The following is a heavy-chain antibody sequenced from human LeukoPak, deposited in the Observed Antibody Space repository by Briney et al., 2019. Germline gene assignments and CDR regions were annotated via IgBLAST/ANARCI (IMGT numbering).Heavy chain of an antibody. Sequence: ASVKVSCKASGYTFTNYAMNWVRQATGQGLEWMGWMNPNSGNTGYAQKFQGRVTITRNTSISTAYMELSSLRSEDTAVYYCARGLYYDYVWGSYRYTEVFDYWGQGTLVTVSS. CDR1: GYTFTNYA. V-gene: IGHV1-8*03. CDR3: ARGLYYDYVWGSYRYTEVFDY. J-gene: IGHJ4*02. CDR2: MNPNSGNT. D-gene: IGHD3-16*02.